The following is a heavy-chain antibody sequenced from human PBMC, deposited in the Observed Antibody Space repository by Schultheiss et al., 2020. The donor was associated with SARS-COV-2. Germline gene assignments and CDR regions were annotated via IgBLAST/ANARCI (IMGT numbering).Heavy chain of an antibody. CDR3: AGDSSGYYYSPFDY. CDR2: ISYDGSNK. CDR1: GFTFSSYA. V-gene: IGHV3-30-3*01. Sequence: GESLKISCAASGFTFSSYAMHWVRQAPGKGLEWVAVISYDGSNKYYADSVKGRFTISRDNSKNTLYLQMNSLRAEDTAVYYCAGDSSGYYYSPFDYWGQGTLVTVSS. J-gene: IGHJ4*02. D-gene: IGHD3-22*01.